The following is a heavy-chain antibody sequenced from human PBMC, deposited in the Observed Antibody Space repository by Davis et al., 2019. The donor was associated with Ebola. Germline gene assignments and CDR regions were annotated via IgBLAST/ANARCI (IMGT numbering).Heavy chain of an antibody. CDR2: ISYDGSNK. CDR1: GFTFSSYA. D-gene: IGHD3-16*01. V-gene: IGHV3-30-3*01. J-gene: IGHJ6*02. CDR3: AKEGHRIHLGYYYYGMDV. Sequence: GGSLRLSCAASGFTFSSYAMHWVRQAPGKGLEWVAVISYDGSNKYYADSVKGRFTISRDNAKNSLYLQMNSLRAEDTALYYCAKEGHRIHLGYYYYGMDVWGQGTTVTVSS.